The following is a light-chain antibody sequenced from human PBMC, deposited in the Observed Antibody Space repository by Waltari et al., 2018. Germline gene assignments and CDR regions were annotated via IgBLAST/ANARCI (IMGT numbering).Light chain of an antibody. CDR2: GTF. CDR3: QQYDISPLT. Sequence: EIVLTQSPGTLSLSPGEGATLSCRTSQTIRTTYLAWYQQKPGQAPTLLIYGTFSRATGIPDRFTGSGSRTDFSLTISSLEPEDFATYYCQQYDISPLTFGGGTKVEIK. CDR1: QTIRTTY. J-gene: IGKJ4*01. V-gene: IGKV3-20*01.